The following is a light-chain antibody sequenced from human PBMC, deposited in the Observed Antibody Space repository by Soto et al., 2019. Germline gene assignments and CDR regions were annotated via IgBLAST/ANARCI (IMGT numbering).Light chain of an antibody. CDR3: CSYAASYTP. V-gene: IGLV2-11*01. CDR2: DVS. CDR1: SSDVGTYNY. Sequence: QSALTQPRSVSGSPGQSVTISCTGTSSDVGTYNYVSWYQQHPGKTPKLMIYDVSKRPSGVPDRFSGSKSGNTASLTISGLQAEDEADYYCCSYAASYTPFGGGTKLTVL. J-gene: IGLJ2*01.